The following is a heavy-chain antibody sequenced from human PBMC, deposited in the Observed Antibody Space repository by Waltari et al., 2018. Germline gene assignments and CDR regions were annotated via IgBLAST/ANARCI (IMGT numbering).Heavy chain of an antibody. Sequence: QVQLQESGPGLVKPSQTLSLTCTVSGGSISSGDYYWSWIRQPPGKGLEWIGYIYYSGSTYYNPSLKSRVTISVDTSKNQFSLKLSSVTAADTAVYYCARVYGSGSYYPMYYFDYWGQGTLVTVSS. CDR2: IYYSGST. CDR3: ARVYGSGSYYPMYYFDY. J-gene: IGHJ4*02. CDR1: GGSISSGDYY. V-gene: IGHV4-30-4*08. D-gene: IGHD3-10*01.